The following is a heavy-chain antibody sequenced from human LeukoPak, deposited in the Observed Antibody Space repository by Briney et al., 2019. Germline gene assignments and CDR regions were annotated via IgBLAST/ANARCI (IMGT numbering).Heavy chain of an antibody. Sequence: SETLSLTCTVSGGSIRTYYWSWVRQPAGKGLEWIGRIYTTGSTTYNPSLKSRVTMSLDASKNQFSLNLSSVTAADTAVYYCATTRSTVTTATVLDYWGQGTLVTVSS. CDR3: ATTRSTVTTATVLDY. CDR1: GGSIRTYY. D-gene: IGHD4-17*01. J-gene: IGHJ4*02. V-gene: IGHV4-4*07. CDR2: IYTTGST.